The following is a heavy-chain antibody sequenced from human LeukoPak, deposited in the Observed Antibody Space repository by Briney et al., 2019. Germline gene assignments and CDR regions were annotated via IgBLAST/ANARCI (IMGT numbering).Heavy chain of an antibody. V-gene: IGHV5-51*01. J-gene: IGHJ2*01. CDR3: ARPPAAADTLSNWYFDL. D-gene: IGHD6-13*01. CDR2: IYGGDSDT. CDR1: GFSFTGHW. Sequence: GESLKISCKGSGFSFTGHWIGWVRQLPGKGLEWTGIIYGGDSDTRYSPSFQGQVTISADKPITTAYLQWSSLKTSDTAMYYCARPPAAADTLSNWYFDLWGRGTLVTVSS.